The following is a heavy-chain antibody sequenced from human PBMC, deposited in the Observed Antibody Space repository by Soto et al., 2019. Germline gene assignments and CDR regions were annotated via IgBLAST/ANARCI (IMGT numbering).Heavy chain of an antibody. CDR2: ISSTGSYT. V-gene: IGHV3-11*05. J-gene: IGHJ4*02. CDR1: GFTFSDYY. CDR3: ARDGSGWASYFDY. D-gene: IGHD6-19*01. Sequence: QVQLVESGGGLVKPGGSLTLSCAASGFTFSDYYMSWIRQSPGKGLEWVSYISSTGSYTNYADSVKGRFTISRDNAKNSLYLQMNSLRAEDTAVYYCARDGSGWASYFDYWGQGTPVTVSS.